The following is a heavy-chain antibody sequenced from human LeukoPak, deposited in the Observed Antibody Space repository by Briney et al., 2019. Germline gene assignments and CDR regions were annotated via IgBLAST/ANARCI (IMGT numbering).Heavy chain of an antibody. CDR2: VYYNGIT. V-gene: IGHV4-59*01. CDR3: ASQLGGTTFH. D-gene: IGHD1/OR15-1a*01. J-gene: IGHJ4*02. Sequence: SEALSLTCTVSGVSINTYFWSWIRLPPGKGLEWIGYVYYNGITNYNPSLKSRVSISLDTSKNQFSLRLNSVTAAETAVYYCASQLGGTTFHWGQGTLVTVSS. CDR1: GVSINTYF.